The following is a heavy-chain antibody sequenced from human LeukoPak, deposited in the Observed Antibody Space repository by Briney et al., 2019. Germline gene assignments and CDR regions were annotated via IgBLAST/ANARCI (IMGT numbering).Heavy chain of an antibody. V-gene: IGHV4-31*03. J-gene: IGHJ6*02. CDR1: GGSISSGGYY. D-gene: IGHD6-13*01. Sequence: SQTLSLTCTVSGGSISSGGYYWSWIRQHPGKGLEWIGYIYYRGSTYYNPSLKSRVTISVDTSKNQFSLKLSSVTAADTAVYYCARDPIIAAAGKNYYYGMDVWGQGTTVTVSS. CDR3: ARDPIIAAAGKNYYYGMDV. CDR2: IYYRGST.